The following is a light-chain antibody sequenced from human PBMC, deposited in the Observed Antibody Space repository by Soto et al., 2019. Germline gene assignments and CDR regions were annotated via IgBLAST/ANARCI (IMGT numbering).Light chain of an antibody. V-gene: IGLV2-14*01. CDR1: SSDVGGYNY. J-gene: IGLJ2*01. CDR3: SPYTSSSTHVV. Sequence: QSALTQPASVSGSPGQSITISCTGTSSDVGGYNYVSWYQQPPGKAPKLKIYDVSNRPSGVSNRFSGSKSCNTASLTISGLQAEEEADDYCSPYTSSSTHVVFGGGTNVTVL. CDR2: DVS.